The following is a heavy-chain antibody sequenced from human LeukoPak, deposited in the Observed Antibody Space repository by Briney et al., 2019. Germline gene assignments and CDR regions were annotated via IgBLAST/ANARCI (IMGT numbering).Heavy chain of an antibody. Sequence: SETLSLTCTVSGGSISSYYWGWIRQPPGKGLEWIGYIYYSGSTNYNPSLKSRVTISVDTSKNQFSLKLSSVTAADTAVYYCARHQLVRGGFPFDPWGQGTLVTVSS. V-gene: IGHV4-59*01. CDR2: IYYSGST. CDR1: GGSISSYY. D-gene: IGHD3-10*01. CDR3: ARHQLVRGGFPFDP. J-gene: IGHJ5*02.